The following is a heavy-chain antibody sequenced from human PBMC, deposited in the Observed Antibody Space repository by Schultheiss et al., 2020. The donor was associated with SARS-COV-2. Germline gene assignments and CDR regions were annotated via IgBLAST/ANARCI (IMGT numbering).Heavy chain of an antibody. Sequence: SVKVSCKASGGTFSTYGLHWVRQAPGQGLEWVGGIIPTLGTRKYAQKFQGRVMISADRSMSTVYMELTSLRSDDTAVYYCARSAHGIATGFGMDVWGQGTTVTVSS. CDR1: GGTFSTYG. V-gene: IGHV1-69*10. CDR2: IIPTLGTR. D-gene: IGHD3-3*01. J-gene: IGHJ6*02. CDR3: ARSAHGIATGFGMDV.